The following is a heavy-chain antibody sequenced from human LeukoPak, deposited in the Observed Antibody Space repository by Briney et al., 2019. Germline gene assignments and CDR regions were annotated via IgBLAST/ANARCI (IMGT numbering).Heavy chain of an antibody. J-gene: IGHJ4*02. V-gene: IGHV3-64*01. D-gene: IGHD6-13*01. CDR3: ARYSSGSCYDY. CDR2: ISTDGGGT. CDR1: GFTFSTYA. Sequence: GGSLRLSCAASGFTFSTYAMHWVRQAPGRGLEYVSAISTDGGGTYYANSVKGRFTISRDNSKNALYLRMGSLRAEDMAVYYCARYSSGSCYDYWGQGTLVTVSS.